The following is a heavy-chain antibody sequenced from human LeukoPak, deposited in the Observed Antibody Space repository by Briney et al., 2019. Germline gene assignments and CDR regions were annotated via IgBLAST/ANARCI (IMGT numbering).Heavy chain of an antibody. CDR1: GGSFSGYY. D-gene: IGHD3-22*01. J-gene: IGHJ6*04. CDR2: INHSGST. V-gene: IGHV4-34*01. Sequence: SETLSFTCAVYGGSFSGYYWSWIRQPPGKGLEWIGEINHSGSTNYNPSLKSRVTISVHTSKNQFSLKLSSVTAADTAVYYCASHYYYDSSGLMDVWGKGTTVTVSS. CDR3: ASHYYYDSSGLMDV.